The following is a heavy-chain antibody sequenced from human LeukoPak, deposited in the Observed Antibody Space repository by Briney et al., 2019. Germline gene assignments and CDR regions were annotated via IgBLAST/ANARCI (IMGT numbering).Heavy chain of an antibody. D-gene: IGHD4-17*01. J-gene: IGHJ3*02. V-gene: IGHV3-21*01. CDR1: GFTFSSYR. Sequence: GGSLRLSCAASGFTFSSYRMNWVRQTPGKGLEWVSSISSSTSYIYYADSVKGRFTISRDNAKNSLYLQMNSLRVEDTAAYYCARGADDYGDYENAFDIWGQGTMVTVSS. CDR2: ISSSTSYI. CDR3: ARGADDYGDYENAFDI.